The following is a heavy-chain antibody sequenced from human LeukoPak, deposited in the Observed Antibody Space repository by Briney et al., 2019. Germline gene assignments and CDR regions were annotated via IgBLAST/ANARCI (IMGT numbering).Heavy chain of an antibody. D-gene: IGHD6-13*01. CDR3: ARDELGDY. J-gene: IGHJ4*02. V-gene: IGHV3-33*05. CDR2: ISSDGKTDPN. CDR1: GFTFRDYA. Sequence: GGSLRLSCVVSGFTFRDYAMNWFRQAPGKGLEWVAVISSDGKTDPNYYSDSARGRFTISRGNSRNVLYLQMNSLSSEDTAIYYCARDELGDYWGRGTPVAVAS.